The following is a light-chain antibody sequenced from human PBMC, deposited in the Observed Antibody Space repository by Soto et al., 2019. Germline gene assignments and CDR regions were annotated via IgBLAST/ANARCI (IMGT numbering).Light chain of an antibody. J-gene: IGLJ3*02. CDR3: CSYAGRDTPVL. Sequence: QSALTQPRSVSGSRGQSITISCTGSSSDVGRYNYVSWFQQYSGKAPKLIIFDVSQRPSGVPDRFSGSKSANTASLTISGLQSEDEADYYCCSYAGRDTPVLFGGGTKLTVL. CDR1: SSDVGRYNY. CDR2: DVS. V-gene: IGLV2-11*01.